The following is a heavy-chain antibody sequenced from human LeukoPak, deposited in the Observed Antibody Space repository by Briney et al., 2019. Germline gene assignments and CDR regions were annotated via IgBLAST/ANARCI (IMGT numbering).Heavy chain of an antibody. CDR1: GFTFSSYE. J-gene: IGHJ4*02. Sequence: GGSLRLSCAASGFTFSSYEMNWVRQAPGKGLEWVSYISSSGSTIYYADSVKGRFTISRDNAKNSLYLQMNSLRAEDTAVYYCARVLAFDYCDSSGFDYWGQGTLVTVSS. D-gene: IGHD3-22*01. V-gene: IGHV3-48*03. CDR3: ARVLAFDYCDSSGFDY. CDR2: ISSSGSTI.